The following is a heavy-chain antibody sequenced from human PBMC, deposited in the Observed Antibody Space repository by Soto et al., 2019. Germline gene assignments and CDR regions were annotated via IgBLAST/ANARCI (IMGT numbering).Heavy chain of an antibody. D-gene: IGHD6-19*01. Sequence: PSETLSLTCTVSGGSISSSSYYWGWIRQPPGKGLEWIGSIYYSGSTYYNPSLKSRVTISVDTSKNQFSLKLSSVTAADTAVYYCARSREQWLVNSFDYWGQGTLVTVSS. V-gene: IGHV4-39*01. CDR2: IYYSGST. J-gene: IGHJ4*02. CDR1: GGSISSSSYY. CDR3: ARSREQWLVNSFDY.